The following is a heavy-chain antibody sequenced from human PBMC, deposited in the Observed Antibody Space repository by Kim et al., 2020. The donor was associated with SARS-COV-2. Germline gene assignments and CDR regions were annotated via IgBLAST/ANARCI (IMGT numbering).Heavy chain of an antibody. CDR1: GGSISSGGYY. D-gene: IGHD1-26*01. CDR3: ARAKLLVGATDWFDP. V-gene: IGHV4-31*03. J-gene: IGHJ5*02. Sequence: SETLSLTCTVSGGSISSGGYYWSWIRQHPGKGLEWIGYIYYSGSTYYNPSLKSRVTISVDTSKNQFSLKLSSVTAADTAVYYCARAKLLVGATDWFDPWGQGTLVTVSS. CDR2: IYYSGST.